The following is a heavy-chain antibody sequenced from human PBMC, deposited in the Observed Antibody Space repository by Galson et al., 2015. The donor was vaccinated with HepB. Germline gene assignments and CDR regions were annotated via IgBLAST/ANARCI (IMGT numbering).Heavy chain of an antibody. CDR2: INPSGGST. V-gene: IGHV1-46*03. CDR3: AILTGEQLLDY. J-gene: IGHJ4*02. CDR1: GYTFTSYY. Sequence: SVKVSCKASGYTFTSYYMHWVRQAPGQGLEWMGIINPSGGSTSYAQKFQGRVTLTRDTSTSTVYMELSSLRSEDTAVYYCAILTGEQLLDYWGQGTLVTVSS. D-gene: IGHD3-9*01.